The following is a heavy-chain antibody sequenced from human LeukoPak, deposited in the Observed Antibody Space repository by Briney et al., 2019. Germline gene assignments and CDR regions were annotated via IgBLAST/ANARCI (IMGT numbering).Heavy chain of an antibody. V-gene: IGHV4-4*07. CDR3: ARGRVGPGYSYGYTYFDY. CDR1: GGSISSYY. D-gene: IGHD5-18*01. CDR2: IYSSGTT. J-gene: IGHJ4*02. Sequence: PSETLSLTCTVSGGSISSYYRNWIRQPAGKGLEWVGRIYSSGTTNYNPSLKSRVTMSVDTSNSQFSLHLTSVTAADTAVYYCARGRVGPGYSYGYTYFDYWGQGTLVTVSS.